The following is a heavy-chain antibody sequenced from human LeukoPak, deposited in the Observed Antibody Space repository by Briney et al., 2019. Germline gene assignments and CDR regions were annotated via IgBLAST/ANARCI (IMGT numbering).Heavy chain of an antibody. Sequence: SETLSLTCTVSGGSISSYYWSWIRQPAGKGLEWIGRIYTSGSTNYNPSLKSRVTISVDTSKNQFSLQLSSVTPADTAVYYCARDAFDPYYDFWSGYRSMDVWGKGTTVTVSS. J-gene: IGHJ6*03. CDR1: GGSISSYY. CDR2: IYTSGST. CDR3: ARDAFDPYYDFWSGYRSMDV. V-gene: IGHV4-4*07. D-gene: IGHD3-3*01.